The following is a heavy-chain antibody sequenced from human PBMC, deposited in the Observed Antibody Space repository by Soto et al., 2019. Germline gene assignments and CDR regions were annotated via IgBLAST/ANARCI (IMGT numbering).Heavy chain of an antibody. V-gene: IGHV3-30*18. CDR1: GFTFSSYG. Sequence: HPGGSLRLSCAASGFTFSSYGMHWVRQAPGKGLEWVAVISYDGSNKYYADSVKGRFTISRDNSKNTLYLQMNSLRAEDTAVYYCAKDRNAWIQLWFHPGGYGMDVWGQGTTVTVSS. D-gene: IGHD5-18*01. CDR2: ISYDGSNK. CDR3: AKDRNAWIQLWFHPGGYGMDV. J-gene: IGHJ6*02.